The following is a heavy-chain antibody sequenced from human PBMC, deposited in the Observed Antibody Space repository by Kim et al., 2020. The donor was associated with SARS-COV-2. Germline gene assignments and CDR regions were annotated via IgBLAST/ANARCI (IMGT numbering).Heavy chain of an antibody. CDR2: IRSKANSYAT. Sequence: GGSLRLSCAASGFTFSGSAMHWVRQASGKGLEWVGRIRSKANSYATADAATVKVRFTSPKDESKNKAHMQMNSLKTEDTAVYYCTSALDPRIMITFGGVAHYPTFDDWGQEALVAVSS. V-gene: IGHV3-73*01. J-gene: IGHJ4*02. CDR1: GFTFSGSA. D-gene: IGHD3-16*01. CDR3: TSALDPRIMITFGGVAHYPTFDD.